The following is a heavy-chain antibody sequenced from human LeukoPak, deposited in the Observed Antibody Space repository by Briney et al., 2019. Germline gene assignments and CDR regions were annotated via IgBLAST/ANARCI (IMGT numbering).Heavy chain of an antibody. V-gene: IGHV4-39*01. J-gene: IGHJ5*02. D-gene: IGHD2-2*01. Sequence: SETLSLTCAVSGGSISSSTHYWGWIRQPPGKGLEWIGGFYYSGDTYYNPSLKSRVTISVDTSKNQFSLKLKFVTAADTALYYCARLRYCSSASCYFDPWGQGTLVTVSS. CDR1: GGSISSSTHY. CDR3: ARLRYCSSASCYFDP. CDR2: FYYSGDT.